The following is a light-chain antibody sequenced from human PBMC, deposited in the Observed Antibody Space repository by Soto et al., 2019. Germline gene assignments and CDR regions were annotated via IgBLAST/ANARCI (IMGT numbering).Light chain of an antibody. CDR3: QQYKSWPPIT. Sequence: EIVMTQSPVTLSVSPGERATLSCRASQTIIHNLAWYQQKPGQAPRLLIYGASTRATGIPDRFSGSGSGTEFTLSICSLQSEDFAVYYCQQYKSWPPITFGQGTRLDMK. J-gene: IGKJ5*01. CDR1: QTIIHN. V-gene: IGKV3-15*01. CDR2: GAS.